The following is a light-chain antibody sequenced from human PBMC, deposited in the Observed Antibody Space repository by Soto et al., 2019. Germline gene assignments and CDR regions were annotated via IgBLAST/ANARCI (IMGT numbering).Light chain of an antibody. J-gene: IGKJ1*01. CDR3: QKYGSSLWT. CDR1: QSVSSSY. Sequence: DIVLTQSPGTLSFSPGERANLSCMSSQSVSSSYLAWYQQKPGQAPRLLIYGASSRATGIPDRFSGSGSGTDFTLTISRLEPEDFAVYYCQKYGSSLWTFGKGNKGDIK. V-gene: IGKV3-20*01. CDR2: GAS.